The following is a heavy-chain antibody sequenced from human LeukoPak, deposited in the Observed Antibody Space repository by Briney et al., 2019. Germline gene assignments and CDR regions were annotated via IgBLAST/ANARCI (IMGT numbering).Heavy chain of an antibody. Sequence: GGSLRLSCAASGFTFSNYWMHWVRQAPGKGLVWVSRIRHDAGVTTYADSVKGRFTISRDNAKNTLYLQMNSLRAEDTAVYYCAREVPDKITGTTYTDYWGQGTLVTVSS. CDR2: IRHDAGVT. V-gene: IGHV3-74*01. CDR1: GFTFSNYW. D-gene: IGHD1-7*01. J-gene: IGHJ4*02. CDR3: AREVPDKITGTTYTDY.